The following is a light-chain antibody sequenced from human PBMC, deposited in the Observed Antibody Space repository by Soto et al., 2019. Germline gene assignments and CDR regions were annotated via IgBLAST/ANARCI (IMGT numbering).Light chain of an antibody. V-gene: IGKV1-9*01. CDR3: QQFNSYPLI. Sequence: DIQLTQSPSFLSASVGDRVTITCRASQGISSYLAWYQQKPGKAPKLLIYAASTLQSGVPSRFSGSGSGTEFTLTIITLQPEDFATYYCQQFNSYPLIFGPGTKVDI. CDR2: AAS. CDR1: QGISSY. J-gene: IGKJ3*01.